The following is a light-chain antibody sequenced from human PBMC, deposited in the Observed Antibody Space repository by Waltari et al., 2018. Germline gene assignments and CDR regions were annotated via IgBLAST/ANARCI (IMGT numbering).Light chain of an antibody. CDR2: AVA. J-gene: IGLJ3*02. CDR3: CSYARFYIWV. Sequence: QSALPQPASVSVSPGQSITISCPGTGRAIRSSNPVSWYQQPPGKAPKLLISAVAKRPSGVSSRFSGSKSGNTASLTISGLQSDDEAHYYCCSYARFYIWVFGEGTKLTVL. CDR1: GRAIRSSNP. V-gene: IGLV2-23*02.